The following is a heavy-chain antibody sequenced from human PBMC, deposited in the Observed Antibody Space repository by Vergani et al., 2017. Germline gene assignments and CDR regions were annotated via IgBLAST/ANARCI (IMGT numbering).Heavy chain of an antibody. CDR2: INSDGSST. D-gene: IGHD4-17*01. CDR1: GFTFSSYW. V-gene: IGHV3-74*02. CDR3: AATVTDYYYGMDV. Sequence: EVQLVESGGGLVQPGGSLRLSCAASGFTFSSYWMHWVRQAPGKGLVWVSRINSDGSSTSYADSVKGRFTISRDNAKNTLYLQMNSLRAEDTAVYYCAATVTDYYYGMDVWGQGTTVTVSS. J-gene: IGHJ6*02.